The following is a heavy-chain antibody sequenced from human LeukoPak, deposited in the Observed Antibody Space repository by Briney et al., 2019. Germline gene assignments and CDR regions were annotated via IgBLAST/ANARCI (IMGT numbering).Heavy chain of an antibody. CDR3: ARPGESNQGFYYFDY. D-gene: IGHD4-11*01. V-gene: IGHV5-51*01. CDR2: IYPGDSDT. Sequence: GESLKISCQASGYKFTSYWIGWVRQMRGKGLEWMGIIYPGDSDTRYSPSFQGQVTISADKSISTAYLQWSSLKASDTAMYYCARPGESNQGFYYFDYWGQGTLVTVSS. J-gene: IGHJ4*02. CDR1: GYKFTSYW.